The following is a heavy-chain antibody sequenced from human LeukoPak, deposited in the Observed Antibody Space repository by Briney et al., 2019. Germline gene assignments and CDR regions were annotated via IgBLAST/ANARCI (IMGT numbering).Heavy chain of an antibody. CDR3: ARRSGSFQGDYNFDY. Sequence: GESLKISCKGSGYNFTNYWIAWVRPIPRKGLEWMGIIYPGDSDTRYSPSFQGQVTISADKSISTAYLQWSSLKASDTAMYYCARRSGSFQGDYNFDYWGQGTLVTVSS. CDR1: GYNFTNYW. V-gene: IGHV5-51*01. D-gene: IGHD1-26*01. J-gene: IGHJ4*02. CDR2: IYPGDSDT.